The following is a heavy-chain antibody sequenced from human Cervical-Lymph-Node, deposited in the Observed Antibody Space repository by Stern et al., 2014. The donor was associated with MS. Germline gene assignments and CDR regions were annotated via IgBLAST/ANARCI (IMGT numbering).Heavy chain of an antibody. CDR1: GFSFSTFN. CDR3: ARSSPSPDYYYFYGLDV. Sequence: EVQLVASGGGLVKPGGSLRLSCAASGFSFSTFNMNWVRQAPGRGLEWVASIRSSSTYIYHADSVKGRFHISRDNGKNSLFLQMNSLSAEDTAVYYCARSSPSPDYYYFYGLDVWGQGTTVTVSS. D-gene: IGHD6-6*01. V-gene: IGHV3-21*01. CDR2: IRSSSTYI. J-gene: IGHJ6*02.